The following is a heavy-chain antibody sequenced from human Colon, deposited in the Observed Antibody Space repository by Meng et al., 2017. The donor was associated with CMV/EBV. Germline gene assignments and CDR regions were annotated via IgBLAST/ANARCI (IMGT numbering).Heavy chain of an antibody. CDR2: INTNGSST. V-gene: IGHV3-74*01. CDR1: GFTFSSCW. D-gene: IGHD2-2*01. CDR3: VRDRGPGYQLRMDV. J-gene: IGHJ6*02. Sequence: GESLKISCAASGFTFSSCWMHWVRQAPGKGLVWVSRINTNGSSTTYADSVKGRFTISRDNAKNTLYLQMNSLRAEDTAIYYCVRDRGPGYQLRMDVWGQGTTVTVSS.